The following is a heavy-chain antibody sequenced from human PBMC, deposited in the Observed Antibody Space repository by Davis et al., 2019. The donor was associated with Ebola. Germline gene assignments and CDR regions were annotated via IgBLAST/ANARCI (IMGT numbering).Heavy chain of an antibody. CDR3: ARDWVGSSSSYFDY. Sequence: PGGSLRLSCAASGFTFSSYWMSWVRQAPGKGLEWVANIKQDGSEKYYVDSVKGRFTISRDNAKNSLYLQMNSLRAEDTAVYYCARDWVGSSSSYFDYWGQGTLVTVSS. D-gene: IGHD6-6*01. CDR2: IKQDGSEK. J-gene: IGHJ4*02. V-gene: IGHV3-7*01. CDR1: GFTFSSYW.